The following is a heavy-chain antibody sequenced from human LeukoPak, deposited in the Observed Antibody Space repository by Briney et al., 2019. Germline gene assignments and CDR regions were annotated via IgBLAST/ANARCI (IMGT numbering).Heavy chain of an antibody. V-gene: IGHV3-23*01. Sequence: AGGSLRLSCAASGFTFSSYAMSWVRQAPGKGLEWVSTISGSGGSAYYADSVKGRFTISRDNSKNTLYLQMNSLRAGDTAVYYCAGSIDSRAPIDIWGQGTMVTVSS. D-gene: IGHD3-22*01. CDR2: ISGSGGSA. CDR3: AGSIDSRAPIDI. CDR1: GFTFSSYA. J-gene: IGHJ3*02.